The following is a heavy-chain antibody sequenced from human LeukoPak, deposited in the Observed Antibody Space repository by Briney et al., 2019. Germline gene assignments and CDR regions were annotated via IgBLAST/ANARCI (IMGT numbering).Heavy chain of an antibody. Sequence: GGSLRLSCAASGFTFSSYSMNWVRQAPGKGLEWVSSISSSSSYIYYADSVKGRFTISRDNAKNSLYLQMNSLRAEDTAVYYCASHPNAAAGLYYYYLMDVWGKGTTVTVSS. CDR3: ASHPNAAAGLYYYYLMDV. V-gene: IGHV3-21*01. D-gene: IGHD6-13*01. J-gene: IGHJ6*03. CDR1: GFTFSSYS. CDR2: ISSSSSYI.